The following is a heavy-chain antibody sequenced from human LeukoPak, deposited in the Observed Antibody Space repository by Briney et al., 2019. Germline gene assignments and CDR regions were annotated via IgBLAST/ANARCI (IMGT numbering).Heavy chain of an antibody. D-gene: IGHD4-11*01. CDR1: GGSISSGGYY. J-gene: IGHJ4*02. Sequence: SRTLSLTCTVSGGSISSGGYYWTWIRQHPGEGLEWIGHIYYSGSTDYNPSLKSRVTISVDTSKNQFSLKLSSVTAADTAVYYCARGLGYSDYTPFGYWGQGTLVTVSS. V-gene: IGHV4-31*03. CDR2: IYYSGST. CDR3: ARGLGYSDYTPFGY.